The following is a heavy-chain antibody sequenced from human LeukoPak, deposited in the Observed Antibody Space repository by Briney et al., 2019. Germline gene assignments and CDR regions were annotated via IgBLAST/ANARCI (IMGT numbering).Heavy chain of an antibody. CDR3: ARHREYYGSGIGTDY. CDR2: IYNSGST. D-gene: IGHD3-10*01. J-gene: IGHJ4*02. CDR1: GGSISSYY. Sequence: SETLSLTCTVSGGSISSYYWSWIRQTPGKGLEWIGHIYNSGSTNYNPSLKSRVTISIDTSKNQFSLKLSSVTAADTALYYCARHREYYGSGIGTDYWGQGTLVTVSS. V-gene: IGHV4-59*08.